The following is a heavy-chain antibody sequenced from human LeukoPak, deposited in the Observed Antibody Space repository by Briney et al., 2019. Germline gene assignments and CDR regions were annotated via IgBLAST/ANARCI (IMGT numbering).Heavy chain of an antibody. CDR2: ISAYNGNT. CDR3: ARNPTPYCGGDCYPY. D-gene: IGHD2-21*02. CDR1: GGTFSSYG. Sequence: ASVKVSCKASGGTFSSYGISWVRQAPGQGLEWMGWISAYNGNTNYAQKLQGRVTMTTDTSTSTAYMELRSLRSDDTAVYYCARNPTPYCGGDCYPYWGQGTLVTVSS. J-gene: IGHJ4*02. V-gene: IGHV1-18*01.